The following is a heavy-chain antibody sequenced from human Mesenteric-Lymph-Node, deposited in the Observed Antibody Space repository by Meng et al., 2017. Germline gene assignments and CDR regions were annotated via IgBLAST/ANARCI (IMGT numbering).Heavy chain of an antibody. Sequence: GESLKISCAASGFTFSSYAMHWVRQAPGKGLEWVANMNPDGSKIYYVASVRGRFTMSRDNAKSSLNLQMNSLRPEDTAVYYCARDPSFAALDLWGQGTLVTVSS. V-gene: IGHV3-7*01. CDR1: GFTFSSYA. CDR3: ARDPSFAALDL. J-gene: IGHJ5*02. CDR2: MNPDGSKI. D-gene: IGHD6-25*01.